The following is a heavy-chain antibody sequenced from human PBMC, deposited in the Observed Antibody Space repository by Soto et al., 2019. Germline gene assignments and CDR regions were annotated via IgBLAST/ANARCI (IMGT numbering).Heavy chain of an antibody. D-gene: IGHD3-22*01. CDR3: ARGVLYYYDSSGYAKRDWYFDL. CDR2: IIPIFGTA. J-gene: IGHJ2*01. CDR1: GGTFSSYA. Sequence: QVQLVQSGAEVKKPGSSVKVSCKASGGTFSSYAISWVRQAPGQGLEWLGGIIPIFGTANYAQKFQGRVTITADTSTSTAYMALSSLRSEDTAVYYCARGVLYYYDSSGYAKRDWYFDLWGRGTLVTVSS. V-gene: IGHV1-69*06.